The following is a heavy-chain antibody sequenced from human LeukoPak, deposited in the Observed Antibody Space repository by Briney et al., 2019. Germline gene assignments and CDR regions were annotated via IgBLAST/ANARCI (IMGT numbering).Heavy chain of an antibody. CDR1: GFTFNNYA. J-gene: IGHJ4*02. CDR2: IFRSGGSA. Sequence: GGSLRLSCAASGFTFNNYAMYWVRQAPGKGLEWVSGIFRSGGSAHYADSVKGRFTISRDNSKNTVYLQMDSLRVEDTAVYYCGKTTTGYSSGRYPGWPVDYWGQGTLVTVSS. V-gene: IGHV3-23*01. CDR3: GKTTTGYSSGRYPGWPVDY. D-gene: IGHD6-19*01.